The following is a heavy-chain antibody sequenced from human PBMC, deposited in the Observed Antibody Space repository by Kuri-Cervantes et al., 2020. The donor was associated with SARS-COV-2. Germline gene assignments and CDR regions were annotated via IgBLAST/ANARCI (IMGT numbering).Heavy chain of an antibody. CDR1: GGSFSGYY. D-gene: IGHD1-20*01. CDR3: ARVALTGTAFDI. CDR2: INDSGST. Sequence: SETLSLTCAVSGGSFSGYYWNWIRQPPGKGLEWIGEINDSGSTNCNPSLKSRVTISIDTSNNHFSLKPSSVTAADTAVYYCARVALTGTAFDIWGQGTMVTVSS. J-gene: IGHJ3*02. V-gene: IGHV4-34*01.